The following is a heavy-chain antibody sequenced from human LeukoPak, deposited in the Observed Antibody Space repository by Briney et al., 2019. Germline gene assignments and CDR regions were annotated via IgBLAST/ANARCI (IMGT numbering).Heavy chain of an antibody. CDR2: IIPIFGTA. J-gene: IGHJ6*04. CDR3: ASYVGYSGWVGDYYYGMDV. Sequence: SVKVSCKASGGTFSSYAISWVRQAPGQGLEWTGGIIPIFGTANYAQKFQGRVTITADESTSTAYMELSSLRPEDTAVYYCASYVGYSGWVGDYYYGMDVWGKGTTVTVSS. V-gene: IGHV1-69*01. CDR1: GGTFSSYA. D-gene: IGHD5-12*01.